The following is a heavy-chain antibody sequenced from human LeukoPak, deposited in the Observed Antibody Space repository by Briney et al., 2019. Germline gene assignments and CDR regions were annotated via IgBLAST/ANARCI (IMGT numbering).Heavy chain of an antibody. D-gene: IGHD4-23*01. CDR2: INKDGERT. CDR1: AVSSSDSG. J-gene: IGHJ4*02. CDR3: GKDDPVVSY. V-gene: IGHV3-43*02. Sequence: GESPRLSCAASAVSSSDSGMHWVRHAPGEGLQWLCFINKDGERTFYADSVKGRFTISRDNSKNFLYLQMNSLSTEDAALYYCGKDDPVVSYGGQGTLVTVSA.